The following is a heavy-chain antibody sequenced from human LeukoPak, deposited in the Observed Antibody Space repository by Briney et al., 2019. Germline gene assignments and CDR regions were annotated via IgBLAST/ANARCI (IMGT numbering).Heavy chain of an antibody. V-gene: IGHV1-18*01. Sequence: GASVKVSCKASGYTFTSYGISWVRQAPGQGLEWMGWISAYNGDTNYAQKLQGRVTMTTDTSTSTAYMELRRLRSDDTAVYYCARWAFWGSPIWGYGNYGDFFDVGGQGTMATVSS. CDR1: GYTFTSYG. CDR2: ISAYNGDT. J-gene: IGHJ3*01. D-gene: IGHD7-27*01. CDR3: ARWAFWGSPIWGYGNYGDFFDV.